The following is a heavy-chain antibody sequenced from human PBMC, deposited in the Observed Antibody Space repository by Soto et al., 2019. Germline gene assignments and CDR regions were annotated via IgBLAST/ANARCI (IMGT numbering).Heavy chain of an antibody. CDR3: AKSLSASPNYFFDS. D-gene: IGHD1-1*01. Sequence: GSLRLTCAASGFPFSSYAMTWVRQAPGKGLEWVPGISGSGTITYDADSVKGRFTISRDKSKNTLYLQMNSLRADDTAVYYCAKSLSASPNYFFDSWGQGTLVTVSS. CDR1: GFPFSSYA. J-gene: IGHJ4*02. V-gene: IGHV3-23*01. CDR2: ISGSGTIT.